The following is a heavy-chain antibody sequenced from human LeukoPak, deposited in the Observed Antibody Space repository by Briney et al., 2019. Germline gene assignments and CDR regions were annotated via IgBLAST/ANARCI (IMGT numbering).Heavy chain of an antibody. D-gene: IGHD3-3*01. J-gene: IGHJ3*02. CDR2: ISWNSCSI. V-gene: IGHV3-9*01. Sequence: GRSLRLSCAASGFTFDDYAMHWVRQAPGEGLEGVSGISWNSCSIGYADSVKGRFTISRDNAKNSLYLQINSLRAEDTALYYCAKCSATYYDFWSGYYPSAFDIWGQGTMVTVSS. CDR3: AKCSATYYDFWSGYYPSAFDI. CDR1: GFTFDDYA.